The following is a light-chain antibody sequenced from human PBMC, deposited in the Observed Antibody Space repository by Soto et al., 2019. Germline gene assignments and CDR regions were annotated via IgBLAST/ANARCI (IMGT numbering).Light chain of an antibody. J-gene: IGKJ4*01. CDR2: DTS. CDR3: QHYVTWPLA. V-gene: IGKV3-15*01. Sequence: EVVMTQSPATLSVSPGERATLSCRASRGIGSTLAWYQQKPSQTPRLLIYDTSTRATGVPGRFIGSRSGTEFTLTITSLQSEDFAIYYCQHYVTWPLAFGGGTRVENK. CDR1: RGIGST.